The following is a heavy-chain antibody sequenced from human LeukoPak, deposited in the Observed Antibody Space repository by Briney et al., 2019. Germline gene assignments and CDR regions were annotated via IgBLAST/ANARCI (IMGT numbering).Heavy chain of an antibody. D-gene: IGHD5-18*01. CDR1: GFTFSSYS. CDR3: ASLLDTAMVEWVHAFDI. V-gene: IGHV3-48*01. Sequence: GGSLRLSCAASGFTFSSYSMNWVRQAPGKGLEWVSYISSSSSTIYYADSVKGRFTISRDNAKNSLYLQMNSLRAEDTAVYYCASLLDTAMVEWVHAFDIWGQGTMVTVSS. J-gene: IGHJ3*02. CDR2: ISSSSSTI.